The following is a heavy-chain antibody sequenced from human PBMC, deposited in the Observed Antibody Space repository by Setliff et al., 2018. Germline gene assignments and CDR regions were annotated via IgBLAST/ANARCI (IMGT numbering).Heavy chain of an antibody. CDR1: GGSFSGYY. CDR2: XXXXXXX. D-gene: IGHD2-2*01. J-gene: IGHJ5*02. Sequence: PSETLSLTCAVYGGSFSGYYWSWIRQPPGKGLEWIGEXXXXXXXXXXXSLKSRXXISVDTSKNQFSLKLTSVTAADTAVYYCARGYCSSPSCFFAGWFDPWGQGTLVTVSS. V-gene: IGHV4-34*01. CDR3: ARGYCSSPSCFFAGWFDP.